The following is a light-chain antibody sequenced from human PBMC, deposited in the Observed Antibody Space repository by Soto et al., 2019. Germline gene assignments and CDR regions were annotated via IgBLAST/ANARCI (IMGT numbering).Light chain of an antibody. Sequence: DIQMTRSPSTLSGSVRDRVTITCRASQTMSSWLAWYQQKPGKAPKLLIYKASTLKSGVPSRFSGSGSGTEFTLTISSLQPDDFATYYCQHYNSYSEAFGQGTIVDIK. CDR3: QHYNSYSEA. V-gene: IGKV1-5*03. CDR1: QTMSSW. J-gene: IGKJ1*01. CDR2: KAS.